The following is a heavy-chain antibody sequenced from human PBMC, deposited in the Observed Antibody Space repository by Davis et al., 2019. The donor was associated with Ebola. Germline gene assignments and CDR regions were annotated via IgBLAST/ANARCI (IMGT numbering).Heavy chain of an antibody. CDR2: ISGSGGST. V-gene: IGHV3-23*01. D-gene: IGHD5-24*01. CDR1: GFTFSSFA. J-gene: IGHJ4*02. Sequence: GESLKISCAASGFTFSSFAMNWVRQAPGKGLEWVSGISGSGGSTYYADPVKGRFTISRDNSKNTLYLQMNSLRAEDTAVYYCARGFWVEMARGGFDYWGQGTLVTVSS. CDR3: ARGFWVEMARGGFDY.